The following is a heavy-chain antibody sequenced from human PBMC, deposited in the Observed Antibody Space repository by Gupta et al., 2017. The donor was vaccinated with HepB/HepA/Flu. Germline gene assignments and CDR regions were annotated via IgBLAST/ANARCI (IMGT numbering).Heavy chain of an antibody. CDR1: GFTFSSYL. CDR3: AREDLSFRSTTEDYGMDV. J-gene: IGHJ6*02. CDR2: IKQDGSEK. Sequence: EVQLVESGGGLVQPGGSLRLSCAASGFTFSSYLMSWVRQAPGKGLEWVANIKQDGSEKYYVDSVKGRFTISRDNAKNSLYLQMNSLRAEETAVYYCAREDLSFRSTTEDYGMDVWGQGTTVTVSS. D-gene: IGHD2-2*01. V-gene: IGHV3-7*01.